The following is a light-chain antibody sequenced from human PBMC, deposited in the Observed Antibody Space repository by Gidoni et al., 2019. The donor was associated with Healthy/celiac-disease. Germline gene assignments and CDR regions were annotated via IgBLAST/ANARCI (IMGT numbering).Light chain of an antibody. CDR1: NIGSKS. J-gene: IGLJ1*01. V-gene: IGLV3-21*04. Sequence: SYVLTQPPSVSVAPGKTARITCGGNNIGSKSVHWYQQKPGQAPVLVIYYASDRPSGIPERFSGSNSGNTATLTISRVEAGDEADYYCQVWDSSSDPPYVFGTGTKVTVL. CDR3: QVWDSSSDPPYV. CDR2: YAS.